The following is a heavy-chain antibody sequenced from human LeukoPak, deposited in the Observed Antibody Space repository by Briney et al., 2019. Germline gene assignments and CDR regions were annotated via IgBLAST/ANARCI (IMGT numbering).Heavy chain of an antibody. D-gene: IGHD5-12*01. Sequence: ASVKVSCKVSGYTLTKLSMHWVRQVPGKGLEWLGGFDPEDGEAIYAQRFQGRLTMTEDTSSDTAYMELSSLTSEDTAVYYCATTRWTQADSGAPRFLYSYMDIWGKGTTVTVSS. J-gene: IGHJ6*03. CDR1: GYTLTKLS. CDR3: ATTRWTQADSGAPRFLYSYMDI. CDR2: FDPEDGEA. V-gene: IGHV1-24*01.